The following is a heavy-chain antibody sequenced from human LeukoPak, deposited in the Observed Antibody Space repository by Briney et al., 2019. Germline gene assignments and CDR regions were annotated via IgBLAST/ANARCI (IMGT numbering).Heavy chain of an antibody. J-gene: IGHJ4*02. Sequence: SETLSLTCTVSGGSISSSRYYWGWIRLPPGKGLEWIGSIYYSGSTSYNPSLKSRVTISVDTSKNQFSLRLSSVTAADTAVYFCARTPIMITFGGVIVSSKRPYYFDYWGQGTLVTVSS. CDR3: ARTPIMITFGGVIVSSKRPYYFDY. CDR2: IYYSGST. D-gene: IGHD3-16*02. CDR1: GGSISSSRYY. V-gene: IGHV4-39*01.